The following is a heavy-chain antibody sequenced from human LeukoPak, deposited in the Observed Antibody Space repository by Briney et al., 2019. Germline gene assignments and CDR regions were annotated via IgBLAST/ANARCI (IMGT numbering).Heavy chain of an antibody. J-gene: IGHJ5*02. Sequence: GGSLRLSCAASGFTIRTFSMNWVRQAPGKGLEWVSSSDINSGSMYYSDSVKGRFTISRDNSKNSLYLQMNSLRTEDTALYYCAKDGSSQRSNWFDPWGQGTLVTVSS. CDR1: GFTIRTFS. CDR3: AKDGSSQRSNWFDP. V-gene: IGHV3-21*04. D-gene: IGHD6-13*01. CDR2: SDINSGSM.